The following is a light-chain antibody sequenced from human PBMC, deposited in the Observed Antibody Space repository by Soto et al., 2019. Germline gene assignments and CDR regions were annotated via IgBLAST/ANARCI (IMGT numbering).Light chain of an antibody. CDR1: QSVSSY. CDR3: QQYSNWPLT. V-gene: IGKV3-11*01. CDR2: GAS. Sequence: EIVLTQSPATLSLSPGERATLSCRASQSVSSYLAWYQQKPGQAPRLLIYGASSRATGIPARFSGSGSGTDFTLTISSLEPEDFAVYYCQQYSNWPLTFGQGTRLEIK. J-gene: IGKJ5*01.